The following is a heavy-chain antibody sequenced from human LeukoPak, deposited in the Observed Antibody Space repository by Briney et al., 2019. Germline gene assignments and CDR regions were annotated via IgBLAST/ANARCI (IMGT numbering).Heavy chain of an antibody. Sequence: ASVKVSCKASGYTFTSYAINWVRQAPGQGLEWMGWINTNTGNPTYAQGFTGRFVFSLDTSVSTAYLQISSLKPEDTAVHYCARAAGNSGWFLFDYWGQGTLVTVSS. V-gene: IGHV7-4-1*02. CDR1: GYTFTSYA. D-gene: IGHD6-19*01. CDR3: ARAAGNSGWFLFDY. J-gene: IGHJ4*02. CDR2: INTNTGNP.